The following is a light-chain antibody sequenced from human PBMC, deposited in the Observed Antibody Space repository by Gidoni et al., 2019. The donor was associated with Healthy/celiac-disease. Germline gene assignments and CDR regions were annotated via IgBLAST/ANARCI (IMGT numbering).Light chain of an antibody. J-gene: IGKJ2*01. V-gene: IGKV1-39*01. CDR3: QQSYSTRVT. Sequence: DIQMPPSPSSLSASVGDRVTITCRASQSISSYLTWYQQNPGKAPKLLIYAASSLQSGVPSRFSGSGAGTDFTLTISSMQHEDFVTYYCQQSYSTRVTFXXXTKLEIK. CDR2: AAS. CDR1: QSISSY.